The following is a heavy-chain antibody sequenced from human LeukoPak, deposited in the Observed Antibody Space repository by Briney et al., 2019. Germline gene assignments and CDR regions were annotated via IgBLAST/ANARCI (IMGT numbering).Heavy chain of an antibody. J-gene: IGHJ4*02. D-gene: IGHD3-3*01. CDR2: ISSSSSYI. CDR3: ARGYDFWSGYHTPRFDY. V-gene: IGHV3-21*01. Sequence: PGGSLRLSCAASGFTFSSYSMNWVRQAPGKGLEWVSTISSSSSYIYYADSVKGRFTISRDNARNSLYLQMNSLRAEDTAVYYCARGYDFWSGYHTPRFDYWGQGSLVTVSS. CDR1: GFTFSSYS.